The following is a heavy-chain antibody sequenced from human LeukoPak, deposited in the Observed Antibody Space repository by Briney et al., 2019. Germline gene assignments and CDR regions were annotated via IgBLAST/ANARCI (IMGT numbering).Heavy chain of an antibody. D-gene: IGHD5-18*01. CDR1: GFTFSSYA. Sequence: PGGSLRLSCAASGFTFSSYAMSWVRQAPGKGLEWVSAISGSGGSTYYADSVKGRFTISRDNSKNTLYLQMNSLRAEDTAVYYCAKADASVLIVDTAMVSWGLFDYWGQGTLVTVSS. CDR2: ISGSGGST. J-gene: IGHJ4*02. V-gene: IGHV3-23*01. CDR3: AKADASVLIVDTAMVSWGLFDY.